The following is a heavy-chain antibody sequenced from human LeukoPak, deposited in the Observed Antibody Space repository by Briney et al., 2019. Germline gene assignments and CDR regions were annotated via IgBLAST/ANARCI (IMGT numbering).Heavy chain of an antibody. D-gene: IGHD2-15*01. CDR1: GGSISSYD. Sequence: KTSETLSLTCTGSGGSISSYDWGWIRQPPGKGLEWIGYIYYSGSTNYNPSLKSRVTISVDTSKNQFSLKLSSVTAADTAVYYCARVPLGYCSGRSCYWAYYFDYWGQGTLVTVSS. CDR3: ARVPLGYCSGRSCYWAYYFDY. CDR2: IYYSGST. J-gene: IGHJ4*02. V-gene: IGHV4-59*01.